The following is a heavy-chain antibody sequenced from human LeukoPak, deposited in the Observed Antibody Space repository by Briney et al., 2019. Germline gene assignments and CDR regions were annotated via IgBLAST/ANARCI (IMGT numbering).Heavy chain of an antibody. CDR2: IYHSGST. Sequence: PSETLSLTCTVSGYSISSGYYWGWIRQPPGKGLEWIGSIYHSGSTYYNPSLKSRVTISVDTSKNQFSLKLSSVTAADTAVYYCAREGSQQLANYYYYMDVWGKGTTVTVSS. CDR3: AREGSQQLANYYYYMDV. J-gene: IGHJ6*03. D-gene: IGHD6-13*01. CDR1: GYSISSGYY. V-gene: IGHV4-38-2*02.